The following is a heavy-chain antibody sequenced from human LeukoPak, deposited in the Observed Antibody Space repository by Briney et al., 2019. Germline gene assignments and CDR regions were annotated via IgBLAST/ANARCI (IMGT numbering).Heavy chain of an antibody. Sequence: GGSLRLSCAASGFTVSSNYMSWLRQAPGKGLEWVSVIFSGGSTFYADSVKGRFTISRDNSKNTLYLQMNSLRAEDTAVYYCARISVVTPGYFDYRGQGTLVTVSS. V-gene: IGHV3-53*01. CDR3: ARISVVTPGYFDY. J-gene: IGHJ4*02. CDR2: IFSGGST. D-gene: IGHD4-23*01. CDR1: GFTVSSNY.